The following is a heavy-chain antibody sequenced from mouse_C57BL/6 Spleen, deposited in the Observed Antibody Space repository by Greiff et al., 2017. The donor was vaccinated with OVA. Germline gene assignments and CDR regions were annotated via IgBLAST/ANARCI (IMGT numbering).Heavy chain of an antibody. CDR2: INPGSGGP. V-gene: IGHV1-54*01. CDR3: SKGATVVAKGPLAY. D-gene: IGHD1-1*01. J-gene: IGHJ3*01. CDR1: GYAFTNYL. Sequence: VQLQQSGAELVRPGTSVKVSCKASGYAFTNYLIEWVKQRPGQGLEWIGVINPGSGGPNYNEKFKGKATLTVDKASSTANMQLSSLTSEDSAVYLCSKGATVVAKGPLAYWGQGTLVTVSA.